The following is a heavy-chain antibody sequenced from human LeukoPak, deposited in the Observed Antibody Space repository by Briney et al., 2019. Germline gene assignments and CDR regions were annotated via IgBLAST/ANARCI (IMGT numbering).Heavy chain of an antibody. CDR2: INPNSGGT. CDR1: GYTFTGYY. V-gene: IGHV1-2*02. J-gene: IGHJ4*02. Sequence: ASVKVSCKASGYTFTGYYMHWVRQAPGQGFEWMGWINPNSGGTNYAQKFQGRVTMTRDTSISTAYMELSRLRSDDTAVYYCAREGLLWFGDPPRTYDYWGQGTLVTVSS. CDR3: AREGLLWFGDPPRTYDY. D-gene: IGHD3-10*01.